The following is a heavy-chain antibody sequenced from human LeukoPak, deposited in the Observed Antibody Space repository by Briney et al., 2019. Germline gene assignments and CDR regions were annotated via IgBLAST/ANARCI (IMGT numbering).Heavy chain of an antibody. CDR2: ISWNSGSI. J-gene: IGHJ4*02. Sequence: GRSLRLSCAASGFTFDDYAMHWVRQAPGKGLEWVSGISWNSGSIGYADSVKGRFIISRDNAEKALFLQMNSLRVEDTAVYYCARHYGNYRRHPFDYWGLGTPVTVSS. V-gene: IGHV3-9*01. D-gene: IGHD4-17*01. CDR1: GFTFDDYA. CDR3: ARHYGNYRRHPFDY.